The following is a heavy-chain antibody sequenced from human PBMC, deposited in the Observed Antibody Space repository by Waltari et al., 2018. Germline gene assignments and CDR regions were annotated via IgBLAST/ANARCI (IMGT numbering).Heavy chain of an antibody. Sequence: EVQLVESGGGLVQPGESLKLSCAASGLTFSDSTMHWVRQDSGEGLEWVGRIRSKANNYATAYAASVKGRFTISRDDSKNTAYLQMNSLRIDDTAVYYCTRYWDYSSSSGYWGQGTLVTVSS. V-gene: IGHV3-73*02. CDR2: IRSKANNYAT. CDR3: TRYWDYSSSSGY. D-gene: IGHD6-6*01. CDR1: GLTFSDST. J-gene: IGHJ4*02.